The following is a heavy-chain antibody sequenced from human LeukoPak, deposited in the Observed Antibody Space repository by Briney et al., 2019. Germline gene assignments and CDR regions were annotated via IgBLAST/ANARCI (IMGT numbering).Heavy chain of an antibody. D-gene: IGHD3-22*01. CDR3: AKDTGVYYDSSGYLRGFDY. Sequence: GGSLRLSCAASGFTFSSYAMSWVRQAPGKGLEWVSAISGSGGSTYYADSVKGRFTISRDNAKNSLYLQMNSLRVEDTALYYCAKDTGVYYDSSGYLRGFDYWGQGSLVTVSS. V-gene: IGHV3-23*01. J-gene: IGHJ4*02. CDR1: GFTFSSYA. CDR2: ISGSGGST.